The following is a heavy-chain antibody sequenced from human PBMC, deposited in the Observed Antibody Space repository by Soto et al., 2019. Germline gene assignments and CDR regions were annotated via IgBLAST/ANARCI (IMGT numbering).Heavy chain of an antibody. J-gene: IGHJ4*02. CDR2: INPSGGYT. CDR3: ARGGGIVVVNDPYDH. Sequence: GASVKVSCKASGYTFSSYYMNWVRQAPGQGLEWLGIINPSGGYTTYAQKFLGRVTMTSDTSTSTVHMELGSLTSEDTAVYYCARGGGIVVVNDPYDHWGQGTLVTLSS. V-gene: IGHV1-46*03. CDR1: GYTFSSYY. D-gene: IGHD2-21*01.